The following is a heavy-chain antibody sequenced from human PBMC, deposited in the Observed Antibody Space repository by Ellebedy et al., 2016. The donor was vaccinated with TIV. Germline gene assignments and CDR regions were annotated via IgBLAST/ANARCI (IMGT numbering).Heavy chain of an antibody. CDR2: ISAYNGNT. V-gene: IGHV1-18*01. J-gene: IGHJ3*02. Sequence: AASVKVSCKASGYTFSSYGISWVRQAPGQGLEWMGWISAYNGNTNYAQKLQGRVTMTTDTSTSTAYMELRSLRSDDTAVYYCAATSGSYRSMLLAGPLDDAFDIWGQGTMVTVSS. CDR1: GYTFSSYG. CDR3: AATSGSYRSMLLAGPLDDAFDI. D-gene: IGHD1-26*01.